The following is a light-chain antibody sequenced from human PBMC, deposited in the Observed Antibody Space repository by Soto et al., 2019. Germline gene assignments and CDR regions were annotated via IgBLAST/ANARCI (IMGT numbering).Light chain of an antibody. V-gene: IGLV2-14*03. CDR1: ISDVGSYNY. Sequence: QSALTQPASVSGSPGQSITISCTGTISDVGSYNYVSWDQQYPGKAPKLMIYDVSTRPSGVSDRFSGSKSGNTASLTISGLRAEDEADYYCGSYTTSSNYVFGTGTKVTVL. CDR2: DVS. CDR3: GSYTTSSNYV. J-gene: IGLJ1*01.